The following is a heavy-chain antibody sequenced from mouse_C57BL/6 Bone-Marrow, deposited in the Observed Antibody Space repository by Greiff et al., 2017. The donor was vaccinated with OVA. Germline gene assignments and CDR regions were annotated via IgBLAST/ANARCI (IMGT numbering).Heavy chain of an antibody. CDR2: ISDGGSYT. V-gene: IGHV5-4*03. J-gene: IGHJ4*01. Sequence: EVMLVESGGGLVKPGGSLKLSCAASGFTFSSYAMSWVRQTPEKRLEWVATISDGGSYTYYPDNVKGRFTISRDNAKNNLYLQMSHLKSEDTAMDYCERGGPSRRYAMDDWGQGTSVTVSS. D-gene: IGHD2-10*02. CDR1: GFTFSSYA. CDR3: ERGGPSRRYAMDD.